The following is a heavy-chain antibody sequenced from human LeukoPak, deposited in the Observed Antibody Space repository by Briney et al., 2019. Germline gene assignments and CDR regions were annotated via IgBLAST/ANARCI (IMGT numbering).Heavy chain of an antibody. D-gene: IGHD3-3*01. Sequence: GGSLRLSCAASGFTFSSYAMSWVRQAPGKGLVWVSRINSDGSSTSYADSVKGRFTISRDNAKNTLYLQMNSLRAEDTAVYYCARENDFWSGVNFDYWGQGTLVTVSS. CDR2: INSDGSST. CDR3: ARENDFWSGVNFDY. CDR1: GFTFSSYA. J-gene: IGHJ4*02. V-gene: IGHV3-74*01.